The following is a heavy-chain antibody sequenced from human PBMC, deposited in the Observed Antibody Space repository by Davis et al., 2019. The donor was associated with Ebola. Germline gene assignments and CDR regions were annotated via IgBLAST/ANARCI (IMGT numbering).Heavy chain of an antibody. Sequence: GESLKISCAASGFAVSSNYMGWVRPAPGKGLEWVSVIYGDGGTHYADSVKGRFVISRDSLKNTVYLQVNSLRAEDTAVFYCARNYDNTGLIDYWGQGTLVTVSS. CDR1: GFAVSSNY. V-gene: IGHV3-66*01. CDR3: ARNYDNTGLIDY. D-gene: IGHD3-22*01. J-gene: IGHJ4*02. CDR2: IYGDGGT.